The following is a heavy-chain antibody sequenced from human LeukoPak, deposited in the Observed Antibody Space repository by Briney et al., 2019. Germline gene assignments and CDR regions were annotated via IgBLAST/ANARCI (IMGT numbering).Heavy chain of an antibody. J-gene: IGHJ4*02. V-gene: IGHV3-66*01. CDR2: IYSGGST. CDR3: ARAPSAILAHDY. CDR1: GFTVSSNY. D-gene: IGHD1-26*01. Sequence: GGSLRLSCAASGFTVSSNYTSWVRQAPGKGLEWVSVIYSGGSTYYADSVKGRFTISRDNSKNTLYLQMNSLRAEDTAVYYCARAPSAILAHDYWGQGTLVTVSS.